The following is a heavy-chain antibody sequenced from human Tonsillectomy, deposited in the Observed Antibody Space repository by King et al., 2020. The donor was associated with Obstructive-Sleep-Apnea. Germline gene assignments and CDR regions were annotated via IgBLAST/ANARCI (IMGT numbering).Heavy chain of an antibody. Sequence: VQLVESGGGVVQPGRSLRLSCAASGFTFSSYGMHWVRQAPGKGLEWVAVISYDGSNKYYADSVKGRFTISRDNSKNTLYLQMNSLRAEDTAVYYCATPPAGFGDDSTYFDYWGQGTLVTVSS. D-gene: IGHD3-10*01. V-gene: IGHV3-30*03. CDR2: ISYDGSNK. CDR1: GFTFSSYG. CDR3: ATPPAGFGDDSTYFDY. J-gene: IGHJ4*02.